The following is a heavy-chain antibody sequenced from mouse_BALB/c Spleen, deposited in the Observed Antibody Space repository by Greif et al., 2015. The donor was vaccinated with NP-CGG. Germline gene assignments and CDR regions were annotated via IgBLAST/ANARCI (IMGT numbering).Heavy chain of an antibody. V-gene: IGHV1-7*01. Sequence: QVQLQQSGAELAKPGASEKMSCKASGYTFTSYWMHWVKQRPGQGLEWIGYINPSTGYTEYNQKFKDKATLTADKSSSTAYMQLSSLTSEDSAVYYCAIYDGYYFDYWGQGTTLTVSS. D-gene: IGHD2-3*01. CDR1: GYTFTSYW. CDR2: INPSTGYT. CDR3: AIYDGYYFDY. J-gene: IGHJ2*01.